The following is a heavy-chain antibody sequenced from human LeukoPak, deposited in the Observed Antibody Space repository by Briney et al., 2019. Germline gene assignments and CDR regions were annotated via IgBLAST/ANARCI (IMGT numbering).Heavy chain of an antibody. D-gene: IGHD3-3*01. Sequence: SETLSLTCTVSGGSISSYYWNWIRQPPGKGLEWIGYIYYSGTTNYNPSLKSRVTISVGTSKNQFSLRLSSVTAADTAVYYCARGSSDFWSAYPDYWGQGALVTVSS. CDR1: GGSISSYY. V-gene: IGHV4-59*08. J-gene: IGHJ4*02. CDR2: IYYSGTT. CDR3: ARGSSDFWSAYPDY.